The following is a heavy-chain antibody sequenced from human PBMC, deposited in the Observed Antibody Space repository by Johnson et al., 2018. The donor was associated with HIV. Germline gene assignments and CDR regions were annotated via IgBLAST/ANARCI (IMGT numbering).Heavy chain of an antibody. J-gene: IGHJ3*02. Sequence: MQLAESGGGVVQPGRSLRLSCAASRFTFNSYAMHWVRQASGKGLEWVAVISYDGSNKYYADSVKGRFTISRDNAKNSLYLQMNSLRAEDTAVYYCAKGGYCSGGSCYPDAFDIWGQGTMVTVSS. CDR2: ISYDGSNK. D-gene: IGHD2-15*01. V-gene: IGHV3-30-3*01. CDR3: AKGGYCSGGSCYPDAFDI. CDR1: RFTFNSYA.